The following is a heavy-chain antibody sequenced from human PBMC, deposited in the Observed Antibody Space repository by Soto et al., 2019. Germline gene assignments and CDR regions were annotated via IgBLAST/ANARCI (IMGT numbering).Heavy chain of an antibody. CDR2: INPSGGST. V-gene: IGHV1-46*01. D-gene: IGHD1-20*01. CDR1: GYTFTSYY. CDR3: ARDLTGTTFGY. Sequence: QVQLVQSGAEVKKPGASLKVSCKASGYTFTSYYMHWVRQAPGQGLEWMGIINPSGGSTSYAQKFQGRVTMTRDTSTSTVYMELSSLRSEDTAVYYCARDLTGTTFGYWGQGTLVTVSS. J-gene: IGHJ4*02.